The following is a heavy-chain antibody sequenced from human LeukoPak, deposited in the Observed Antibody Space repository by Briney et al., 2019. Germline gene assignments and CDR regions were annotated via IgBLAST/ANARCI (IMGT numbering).Heavy chain of an antibody. V-gene: IGHV3-23*01. Sequence: GGSLRLSCAASGFTFSSYAMCWVRLAPGKGLEWVSAISGSCGSTYYADSVKGRFTISRDNSKNTLYLQMNSLRAEDTALYYCAIREMYSSGWCLGYWGQGTLVTVSS. CDR3: AIREMYSSGWCLGY. D-gene: IGHD6-19*01. CDR1: GFTFSSYA. J-gene: IGHJ4*02. CDR2: ISGSCGST.